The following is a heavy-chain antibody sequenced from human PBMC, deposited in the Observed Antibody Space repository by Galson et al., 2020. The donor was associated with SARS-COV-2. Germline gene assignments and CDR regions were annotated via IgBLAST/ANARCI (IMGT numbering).Heavy chain of an antibody. CDR3: ARPTGGSYYGGFDP. D-gene: IGHD1-26*01. V-gene: IGHV3-30-3*01. CDR2: ISDDGSNK. Sequence: GESLKISCAASGFTFSSNAMHWVRQAPGKGLEWVAAISDDGSNKYYADSVKGRFTISRDNSKNTLYLQMNSLRAEDTAVYYCARPTGGSYYGGFDPWGQGTLVTVSS. J-gene: IGHJ5*02. CDR1: GFTFSSNA.